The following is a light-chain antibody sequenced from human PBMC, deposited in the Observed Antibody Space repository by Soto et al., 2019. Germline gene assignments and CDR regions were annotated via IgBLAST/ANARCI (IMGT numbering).Light chain of an antibody. J-gene: IGKJ1*01. CDR3: QHYDTYSRT. Sequence: DIQMTQSPSTLSASVGDRVTITCRASQSISGTLAWYQQKPGKAPKPLMSGASSLERGVPSRFSGSGSGTEFTLTISSLQPDDFATYYCQHYDTYSRTFGQGTKVDIK. CDR1: QSISGT. CDR2: GAS. V-gene: IGKV1-5*01.